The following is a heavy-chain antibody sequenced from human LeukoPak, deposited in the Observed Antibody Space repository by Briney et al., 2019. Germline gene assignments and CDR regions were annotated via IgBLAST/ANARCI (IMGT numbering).Heavy chain of an antibody. CDR1: GGSISSSSYY. CDR3: ARLGIDIGDLDY. J-gene: IGHJ4*02. CDR2: IYYSGST. D-gene: IGHD5-12*01. Sequence: SETLPLTCTVSGGSISSSSYYWGWIRQPPGKGLEWIGSIYYSGSTYYNPSLKSRVTISVDTSKNQFSLKLSSVTAADTAVYYCARLGIDIGDLDYWGQGTLVTVSS. V-gene: IGHV4-39*01.